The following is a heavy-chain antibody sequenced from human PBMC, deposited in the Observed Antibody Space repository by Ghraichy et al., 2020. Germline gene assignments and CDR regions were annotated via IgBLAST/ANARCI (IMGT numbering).Heavy chain of an antibody. J-gene: IGHJ6*02. CDR3: AKGYCTNGVCPGLYYYHGMDV. Sequence: GGSLRLSCAASGFMFSSYVMSWVRQAPGKGLEWVSVISGSGSSTYSADSVKGRFTISRDNSKNTLYLQMNSLRAEDTAVYYCAKGYCTNGVCPGLYYYHGMDVWGQGTTVTVSS. CDR1: GFMFSSYV. CDR2: ISGSGSST. D-gene: IGHD2-8*01. V-gene: IGHV3-23*01.